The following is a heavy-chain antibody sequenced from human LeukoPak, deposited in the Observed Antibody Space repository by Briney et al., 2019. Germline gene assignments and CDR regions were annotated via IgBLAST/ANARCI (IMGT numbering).Heavy chain of an antibody. D-gene: IGHD2-15*01. J-gene: IGHJ5*02. CDR2: IYISGNT. CDR1: GDSISSDTYY. CDR3: AGTRRYCSGGSCYNWFDP. V-gene: IGHV4-61*02. Sequence: PSQTLSLTCTVSGDSISSDTYYWTWIRQPAGKGLEWIGRIYISGNTNYNPSLKSRVTISVDTSKNQFYLHLNSVTAADTAVYYCAGTRRYCSGGSCYNWFDPWGQGTLVTVSS.